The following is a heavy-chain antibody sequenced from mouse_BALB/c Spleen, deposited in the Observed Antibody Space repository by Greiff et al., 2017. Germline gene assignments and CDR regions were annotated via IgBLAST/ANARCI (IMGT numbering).Heavy chain of an antibody. CDR1: GFTFSSYT. Sequence: EVQRVESGGGLVKPGGSLKLSCAASGFTFSSYTMSWVRQTPEKRLEWVATISSGGSYTYYPDSVKGRFTISRDNAKNTLYLQMSSLKSEDTAMYYCTRDDYDGANFDYGGQGTTRTVAS. CDR2: ISSGGSYT. V-gene: IGHV5-6-4*01. CDR3: TRDDYDGANFDY. J-gene: IGHJ2*01. D-gene: IGHD2-4*01.